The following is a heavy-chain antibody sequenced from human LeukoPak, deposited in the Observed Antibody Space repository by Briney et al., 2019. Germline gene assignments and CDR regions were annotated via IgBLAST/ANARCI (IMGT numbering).Heavy chain of an antibody. CDR1: GFTFSSYE. Sequence: PGGSLRLSCAASGFTFSSYEMNWVRQAPGKGLEWVSYISSSGSTIYYADSVKGRFTISRDNAKNSLYLQMNSLRAEDTAVYYCARGGGYCSSTSCYGRDFGYWGQGTLVTVSS. V-gene: IGHV3-48*03. CDR3: ARGGGYCSSTSCYGRDFGY. CDR2: ISSSGSTI. D-gene: IGHD2-2*03. J-gene: IGHJ4*02.